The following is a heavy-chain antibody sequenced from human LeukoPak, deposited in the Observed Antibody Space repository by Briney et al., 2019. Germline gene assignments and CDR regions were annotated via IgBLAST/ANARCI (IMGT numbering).Heavy chain of an antibody. CDR3: AGEPEAGGSSSWYWVDYYGMDV. J-gene: IGHJ6*02. Sequence: GASVKVSCKASGYTFTSYGISWVRQAPGQGLEWMGWISAYNGNTNYAQKLQGRVTMTTDTSTSTAYMELRSLRSDDTAVYYCAGEPEAGGSSSWYWVDYYGMDVWGQGTTVTVSS. V-gene: IGHV1-18*01. D-gene: IGHD6-13*01. CDR1: GYTFTSYG. CDR2: ISAYNGNT.